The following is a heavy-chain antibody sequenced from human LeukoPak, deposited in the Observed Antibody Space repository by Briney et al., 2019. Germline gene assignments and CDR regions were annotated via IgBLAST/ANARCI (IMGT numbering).Heavy chain of an antibody. CDR2: INHSGST. CDR3: ARGRGGYILL. CDR1: GGSFSGYY. V-gene: IGHV4-34*01. D-gene: IGHD5-24*01. Sequence: SETLSLTCAVYGGSFSGYYWSWIRQPPGKGLEWIGEINHSGSTNYNPSLKSRVTISVDTSKNQFSLKLISVTAADTAVYYCARGRGGYILLWGQGTLVTVSS. J-gene: IGHJ4*02.